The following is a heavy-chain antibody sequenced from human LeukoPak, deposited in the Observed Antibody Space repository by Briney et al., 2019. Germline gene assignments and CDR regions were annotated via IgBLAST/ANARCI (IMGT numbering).Heavy chain of an antibody. CDR2: IIPIFGTA. CDR1: GGTFSSYA. J-gene: IGHJ4*02. V-gene: IGHV1-69*13. D-gene: IGHD1-26*01. CDR3: ASEGYSGSYYADY. Sequence: SVKVSCKASGGTFSSYAISWVRQAPGQGLEWMGGIIPIFGTADYAQKFQGRVTITADESTSTAYMELSSLRSEDTAVYYCASEGYSGSYYADYWGQGTLVTVSS.